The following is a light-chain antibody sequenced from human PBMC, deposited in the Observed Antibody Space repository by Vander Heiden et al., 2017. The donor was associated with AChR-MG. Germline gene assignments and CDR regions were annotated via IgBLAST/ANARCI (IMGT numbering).Light chain of an antibody. Sequence: EIVLTQSPATLSLSPGARATLSCRASQSVSSYLAWYQQKPGQAPRLLIYDASNRATGIPARFSGSASGTDFTLTISSLEPEDFAVYYCQQRSNWPLTFGGGTKVEIK. V-gene: IGKV3-11*01. CDR2: DAS. J-gene: IGKJ4*01. CDR3: QQRSNWPLT. CDR1: QSVSSY.